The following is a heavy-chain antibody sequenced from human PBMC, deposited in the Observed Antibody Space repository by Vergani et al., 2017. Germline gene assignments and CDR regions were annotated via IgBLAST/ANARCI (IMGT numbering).Heavy chain of an antibody. CDR2: IYYSGST. CDR1: GGSISSGGYY. D-gene: IGHD4-17*01. Sequence: QVQLQESGPGLVKPSQTLSLTCTVSGGSISSGGYYWSWIRQPPGKGLEWIGYIYYSGSTYYNPSLKSRVTISVDTSKNQFSLKLSSVTAADTAVYYCARSRNLRHYYYGMDVWGQGTTVTVSS. V-gene: IGHV4-31*03. CDR3: ARSRNLRHYYYGMDV. J-gene: IGHJ6*02.